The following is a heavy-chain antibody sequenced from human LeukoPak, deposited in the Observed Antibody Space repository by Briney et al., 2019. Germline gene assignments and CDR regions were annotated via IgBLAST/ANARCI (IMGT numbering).Heavy chain of an antibody. CDR2: ISPDGSKK. Sequence: PGGSLRLSCAASGVTFSSDGMNWVRQAPGKGLEWVAGISPDGSKKYYVDTVKGRFTISRDNSKNTLYLQMNSLRVEDTAMYYCARDLSYFSFDDWGQGTTVTVSS. J-gene: IGHJ6*02. D-gene: IGHD2-21*01. V-gene: IGHV3-33*01. CDR3: ARDLSYFSFDD. CDR1: GVTFSSDG.